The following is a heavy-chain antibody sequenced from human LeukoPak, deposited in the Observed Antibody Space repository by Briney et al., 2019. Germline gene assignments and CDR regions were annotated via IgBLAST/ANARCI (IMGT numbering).Heavy chain of an antibody. V-gene: IGHV3-48*01. CDR1: GFTFSSYS. CDR2: ISSSSSTI. Sequence: PGGSLRLSCAASGFTFSSYSMNWVRQAPGKGLEWVSYISSSSSTIYYADSVKGRFTISRDNAKNSLYLQMNSLRAEDTAVYYCARGGTTPFDYWGQGTLVTVSS. CDR3: ARGGTTPFDY. D-gene: IGHD1-1*01. J-gene: IGHJ4*02.